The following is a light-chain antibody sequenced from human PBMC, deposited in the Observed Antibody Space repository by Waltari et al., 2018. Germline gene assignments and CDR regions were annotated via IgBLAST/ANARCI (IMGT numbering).Light chain of an antibody. CDR2: GVS. CDR1: STDIGGYFF. V-gene: IGLV2-14*03. CDR3: SSYSSTTTRVL. J-gene: IGLJ2*01. Sequence: QSALTQPASVSGSPGQSIPISCTGSSTDIGGYFFVSWYQQQSGKAPKLIIYGVSNRPSGVSDRFSGSKSDNTASLTISGLQTQDEADYYCSSYSSTTTRVLFGGGTRLTVL.